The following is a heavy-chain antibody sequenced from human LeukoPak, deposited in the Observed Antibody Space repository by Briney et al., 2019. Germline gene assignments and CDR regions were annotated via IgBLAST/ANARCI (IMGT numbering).Heavy chain of an antibody. CDR2: INHSGST. Sequence: SETLSLTCAVNGGSFSCSYWSWIRHPPGKGLEWIGEINHSGSTNHNPSLKSRVTLSVDTSKNKFSLRLSSVTAADTAVYYCASQGYCSNGVCYTGALRYWGQGTLATVSS. CDR3: ASQGYCSNGVCYTGALRY. V-gene: IGHV4-34*01. D-gene: IGHD2-8*01. CDR1: GGSFSCSY. J-gene: IGHJ4*02.